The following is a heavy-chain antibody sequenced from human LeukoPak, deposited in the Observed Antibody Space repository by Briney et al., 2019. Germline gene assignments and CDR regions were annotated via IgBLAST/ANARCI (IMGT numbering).Heavy chain of an antibody. CDR2: IYHSGST. D-gene: IGHD6-6*01. J-gene: IGHJ4*02. CDR1: GGSISSGGHY. V-gene: IGHV4-30-2*01. CDR3: ARHRGSSSNFDY. Sequence: SQTLSLTCTVSGGSISSGGHYWSWIRQPPGKGLEWIGNIYHSGSTYYNPSLKSRVTIAVDTSKNQFSLKLSSVTAADTAVYYCARHRGSSSNFDYWGQGTLVTVSS.